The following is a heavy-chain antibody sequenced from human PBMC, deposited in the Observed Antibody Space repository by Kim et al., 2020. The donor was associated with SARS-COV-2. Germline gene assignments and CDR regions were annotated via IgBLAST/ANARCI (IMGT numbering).Heavy chain of an antibody. CDR2: INPSGGST. CDR3: AKDRDPGNGIVVVPAALDDY. CDR1: GYTFTSYY. D-gene: IGHD2-2*01. J-gene: IGHJ4*02. Sequence: ASVKVSCKASGYTFTSYYMHWVRQAPGQGLEWMGIINPSGGSTSYAQKFQGRVTMTRDTSTSTVYMELSSLRSEDTAVYYCAKDRDPGNGIVVVPAALDDYWGQGTLVTVSS. V-gene: IGHV1-46*01.